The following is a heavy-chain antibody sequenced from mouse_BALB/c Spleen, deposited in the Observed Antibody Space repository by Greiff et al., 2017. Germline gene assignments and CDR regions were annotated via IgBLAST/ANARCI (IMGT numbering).Heavy chain of an antibody. Sequence: EVQRVESGGGLVKPGGSLKLSCAASGFTFSSYAMSWVRQTPEKRLEWVATISSGGSYTYYPESVKGRFTVSRDNAKNTLYLKMSSLRSEDTAMYYCARHEATYYGKGWFAYWGQGTLVTVSA. CDR2: ISSGGSYT. D-gene: IGHD2-10*01. CDR3: ARHEATYYGKGWFAY. CDR1: GFTFSSYA. J-gene: IGHJ3*01. V-gene: IGHV5-9-3*01.